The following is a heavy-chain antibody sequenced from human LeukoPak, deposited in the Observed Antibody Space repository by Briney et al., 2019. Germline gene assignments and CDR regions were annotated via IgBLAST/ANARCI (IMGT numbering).Heavy chain of an antibody. CDR3: ASSAPSDI. CDR1: GFTFSSYS. J-gene: IGHJ3*02. V-gene: IGHV3-21*01. Sequence: PGGSLGLSCAASGFTFSSYSMDWVRQAPGKGLEWVSSISSSSSYIYYADSVKGRFTISRDNAKHSLYLQMNSLRAEDTAVYYCASSAPSDIWGRGTMVTVSS. CDR2: ISSSSSYI.